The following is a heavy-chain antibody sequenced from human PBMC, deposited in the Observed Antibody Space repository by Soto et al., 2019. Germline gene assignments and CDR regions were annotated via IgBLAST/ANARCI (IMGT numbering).Heavy chain of an antibody. V-gene: IGHV4-59*01. CDR3: ARSVAVPGAHIDY. CDR1: GGSISGSY. Sequence: SETLSLTCSVSGGSISGSYWSWIRQSPGKGLEWLGYVYYTGSTNYSPSLRSRVSISVDASKNEFSLRLSSVTAADTAMYFCARSVAVPGAHIDYWGQGTQVTVSS. J-gene: IGHJ4*02. CDR2: VYYTGST. D-gene: IGHD6-19*01.